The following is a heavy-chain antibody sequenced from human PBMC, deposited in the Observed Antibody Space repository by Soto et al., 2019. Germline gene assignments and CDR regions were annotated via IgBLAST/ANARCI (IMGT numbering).Heavy chain of an antibody. Sequence: EVQLLESGGGLVQPGGSLRLSCAASGFTFSNFAMNWVRQVPGNGLEWVSIISGTGDTTYYADSVKGRFTISRDNSRGTLYLQMSSLRAEDTAVYYCAKGYCSSTDCSFNYWCQGTLVTVSS. J-gene: IGHJ4*02. V-gene: IGHV3-23*01. CDR2: ISGTGDTT. CDR3: AKGYCSSTDCSFNY. CDR1: GFTFSNFA. D-gene: IGHD2-2*01.